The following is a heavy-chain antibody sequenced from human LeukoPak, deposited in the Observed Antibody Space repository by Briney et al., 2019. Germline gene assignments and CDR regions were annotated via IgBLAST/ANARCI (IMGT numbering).Heavy chain of an antibody. Sequence: SGPTLVKPTQILTLTCTFSGFSLSTSGVGVGWIRQPPGKALEWLALIYWDDDKRYSPSLKSRLTITKDTSKNQVVLTMTNMGPVDTATYYCAHSMAVAGFNWFDPWGQGTLVTVSS. CDR1: GFSLSTSGVG. J-gene: IGHJ5*02. CDR3: AHSMAVAGFNWFDP. D-gene: IGHD6-19*01. V-gene: IGHV2-5*02. CDR2: IYWDDDK.